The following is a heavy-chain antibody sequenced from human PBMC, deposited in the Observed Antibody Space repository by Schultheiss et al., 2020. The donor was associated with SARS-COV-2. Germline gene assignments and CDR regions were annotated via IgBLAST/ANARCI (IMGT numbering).Heavy chain of an antibody. V-gene: IGHV1-69*13. CDR3: ARETPAGIVVVPAAIHASYYFDY. D-gene: IGHD2-2*02. CDR1: GGTFSSYA. Sequence: SVKVSCKASGGTFSSYAISWVRQAPGQGLEWMGGIIPIFGTANYAQKFQGRVTITADESTTTAYMELSSLRSEDTAVYYCARETPAGIVVVPAAIHASYYFDYWGQGTLVTVSS. J-gene: IGHJ4*02. CDR2: IIPIFGTA.